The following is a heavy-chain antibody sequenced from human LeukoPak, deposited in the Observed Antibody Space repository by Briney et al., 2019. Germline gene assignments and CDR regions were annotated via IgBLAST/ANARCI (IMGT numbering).Heavy chain of an antibody. Sequence: ASVKVSCKASGYTFTSYGISWVRQAPGQGLEWMGWISAYNGNTNYAQKLQGRVTMTTDTSTSTAYMELRSLRSDDTAVYYCARVTIVGATVGLEDYWGQGTLVTVSS. CDR3: ARVTIVGATVGLEDY. J-gene: IGHJ4*02. CDR2: ISAYNGNT. V-gene: IGHV1-18*01. D-gene: IGHD1-26*01. CDR1: GYTFTSYG.